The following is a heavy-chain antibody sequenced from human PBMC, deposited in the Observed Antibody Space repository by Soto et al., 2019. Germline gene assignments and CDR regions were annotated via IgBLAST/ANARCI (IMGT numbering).Heavy chain of an antibody. CDR2: IHYSGNS. CDR3: ARVFYTEIDYVYYLDK. D-gene: IGHD4-17*01. J-gene: IGHJ4*02. V-gene: IGHV4-61*01. CDR1: GGSLSSGNYY. Sequence: SETLSLTCTVSGGSLSSGNYYWSWIRQSPGKGLEWIGYIHYSGNSNYNPSLKSRVTISLDPSKNQFSLNLNSVTAADTAVYYCARVFYTEIDYVYYLDKWGQGTLVTVSS.